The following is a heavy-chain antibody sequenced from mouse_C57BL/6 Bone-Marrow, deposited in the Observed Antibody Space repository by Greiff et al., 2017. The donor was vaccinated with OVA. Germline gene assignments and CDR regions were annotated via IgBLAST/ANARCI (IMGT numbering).Heavy chain of an antibody. V-gene: IGHV1-76*01. Sequence: VQLQQSGAELVRPGASVKLSWKASGYTFTDYYINWVKQRPGQGLEWIARIYPGSGNTYYNEKFKGKATLTAEKSSSTAYMQLSSLTSEDSAVYFCARADYYGSSYDAMDYWGQGTSVTVSS. D-gene: IGHD1-1*01. CDR1: GYTFTDYY. CDR2: IYPGSGNT. J-gene: IGHJ4*01. CDR3: ARADYYGSSYDAMDY.